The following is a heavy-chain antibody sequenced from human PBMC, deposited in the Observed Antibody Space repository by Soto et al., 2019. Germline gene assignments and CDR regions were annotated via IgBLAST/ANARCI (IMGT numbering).Heavy chain of an antibody. V-gene: IGHV1-2*02. Sequence: ASVKVACKASGCTFTGYYLHWVRQAPGQGLEWMGWINTNSGGTNFAQKFQGRVTMTRDTSISTAYMELRRLTYDDTAVYYCARDKTDAFDIWGQGTMVTVSS. J-gene: IGHJ3*02. CDR1: GCTFTGYY. CDR3: ARDKTDAFDI. CDR2: INTNSGGT.